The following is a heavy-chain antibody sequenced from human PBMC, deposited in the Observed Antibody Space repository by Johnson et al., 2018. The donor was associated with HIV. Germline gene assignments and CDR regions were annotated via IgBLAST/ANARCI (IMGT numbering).Heavy chain of an antibody. CDR2: IYYDGSNK. J-gene: IGHJ3*02. CDR1: GFTFSSYG. V-gene: IGHV3-30*03. Sequence: QVQLLESGGGVVQPGRSLRLSCAASGFTFSSYGMHWVRQAPGKGLEWVAVIYYDGSNKYFADSVKGRFTISRDNSKKTLYLQMNSLRAEDTAVYYCTRRSPYDAFDIWGQGTMVTVSS. CDR3: TRRSPYDAFDI.